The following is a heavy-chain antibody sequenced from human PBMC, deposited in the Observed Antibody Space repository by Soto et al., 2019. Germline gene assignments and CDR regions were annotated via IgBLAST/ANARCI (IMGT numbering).Heavy chain of an antibody. J-gene: IGHJ6*02. CDR3: ARGGIDTMITFGGGGMDV. D-gene: IGHD3-16*01. CDR1: GFTFSSYA. Sequence: QVQLVESGGGVVQPGRSLRLSCAASGFTFSSYAMHWVRQAPGKGLEWVAVISYDGSNKYYADSVKGRFTISRDNSKKPLYLQMNSLRAEDTAVYYCARGGIDTMITFGGGGMDVWGQGTTVTVSS. CDR2: ISYDGSNK. V-gene: IGHV3-30-3*01.